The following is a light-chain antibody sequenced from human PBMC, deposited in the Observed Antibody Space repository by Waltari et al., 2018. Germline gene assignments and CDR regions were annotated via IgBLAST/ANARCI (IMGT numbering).Light chain of an antibody. J-gene: IGLJ3*02. CDR3: QSSDNTGSWM. V-gene: IGLV3-25*03. Sequence: SYELTQPPSVSVSPGQTARITCFGDALPKQYTYGYQQRAGHAPVSVTYKDTERPAGIPERFSGSSSGTIVTLTISGVQAEDEADYYCQSSDNTGSWMFGGGTRLTVL. CDR2: KDT. CDR1: ALPKQY.